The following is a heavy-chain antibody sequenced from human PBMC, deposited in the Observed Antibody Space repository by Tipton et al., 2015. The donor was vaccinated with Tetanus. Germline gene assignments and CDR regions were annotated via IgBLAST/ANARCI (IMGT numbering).Heavy chain of an antibody. D-gene: IGHD5-24*01. CDR3: ARDSVVEMATCCAFDI. V-gene: IGHV3-33*01. CDR1: GFTFSSYG. J-gene: IGHJ3*02. CDR2: IWYDGSNK. Sequence: SLRLSCAASGFTFSSYGMHWVRQAPGKGLEWVAVIWYDGSNKYYADSVKGRFTISRDNSKNTLYLQMNSLRAEDTAVYYCARDSVVEMATCCAFDIWGQGTMVTVSS.